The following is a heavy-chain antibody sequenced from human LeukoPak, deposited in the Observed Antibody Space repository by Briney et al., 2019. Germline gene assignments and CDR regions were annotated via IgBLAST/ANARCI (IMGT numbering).Heavy chain of an antibody. J-gene: IGHJ6*03. CDR1: GYTFTSYA. CDR2: INPNSGGT. Sequence: GASVKVSCKASGYTFTSYAMNWVRQAPGQGLEWMGWINPNSGGTNYAQKFQGRVTMTRDTSISTAYMELSRLRSDDTAVYYCATTVTTGYYYYMDVWGKGTTVTISS. V-gene: IGHV1-2*02. D-gene: IGHD4-17*01. CDR3: ATTVTTGYYYYMDV.